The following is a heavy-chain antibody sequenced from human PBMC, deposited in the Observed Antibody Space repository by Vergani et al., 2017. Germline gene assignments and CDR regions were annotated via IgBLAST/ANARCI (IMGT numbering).Heavy chain of an antibody. CDR2: IKSKTDGGTT. V-gene: IGHV3-15*01. D-gene: IGHD5-12*01. J-gene: IGHJ6*02. CDR3: AERESGSYYYYYYGMDV. Sequence: EVQLVESGGGLVKPGGSLRLSCAASGFTFSNAWMSWVRQAPGKGLEWVGRIKSKTDGGTTDYAAPVKGRFTISRDDSKNTLYLQMNSLKTEDTAVYYCAERESGSYYYYYYGMDVWGQGTTVTVSS. CDR1: GFTFSNAW.